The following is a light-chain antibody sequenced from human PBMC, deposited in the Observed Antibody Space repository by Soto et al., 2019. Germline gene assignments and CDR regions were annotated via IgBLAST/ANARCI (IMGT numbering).Light chain of an antibody. J-gene: IGKJ3*01. CDR2: GAS. CDR3: QQYGSSPKS. Sequence: EIVLTQSPGTLSLSPGERATLSCRASQSVSSSYLAWYQQNPGQAPRLLIYGASSRATGIPDRFSGSGSGTDFTLTISRLEPADFAVYYCQQYGSSPKSFGPGTKVDIK. V-gene: IGKV3-20*01. CDR1: QSVSSSY.